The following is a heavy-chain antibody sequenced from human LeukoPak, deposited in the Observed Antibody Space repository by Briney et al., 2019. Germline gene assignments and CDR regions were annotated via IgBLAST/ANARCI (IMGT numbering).Heavy chain of an antibody. CDR2: VSSSNYM. CDR3: ARELVVGRPFDY. D-gene: IGHD6-13*01. CDR1: GFTFSSHS. J-gene: IGHJ4*02. Sequence: GGSLRLSCAASGFTFSSHSMDWVRQAPGKGLEWVSSVSSSNYMYYADSVKGRFTISRDNAKNSLYLQMNRLRAEDTAVYFCARELVVGRPFDYWGQGTLVTVSS. V-gene: IGHV3-21*01.